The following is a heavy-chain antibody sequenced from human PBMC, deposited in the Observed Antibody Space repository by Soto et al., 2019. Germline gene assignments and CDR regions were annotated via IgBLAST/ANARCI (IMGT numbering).Heavy chain of an antibody. V-gene: IGHV3-23*01. J-gene: IGHJ4*02. Sequence: EVQLLESGGGLVQPGGSLRLSCTASRFTFSDHALTWVRQAPGKGLEWLSGISGGGTGAYYADSVKGRFTVSRDNSNNTGFLQMDSLRVEDTAGYYWAIDLWGHTHWGQGTLVTVSS. CDR1: RFTFSDHA. CDR2: ISGGGTGA. CDR3: AIDLWGHTH. D-gene: IGHD3-16*01.